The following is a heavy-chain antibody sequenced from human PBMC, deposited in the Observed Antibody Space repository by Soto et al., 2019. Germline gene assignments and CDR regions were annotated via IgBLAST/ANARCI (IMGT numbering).Heavy chain of an antibody. J-gene: IGHJ4*02. D-gene: IGHD5-18*01. CDR2: INVGTGDT. Sequence: QVQLVQSGAEVKKPGASVRVSCKASGYTFTAYAMDWVRQTPGQRLEWVGWINVGTGDTEYSQQFQGRANITRDTSARTLYMELSSLTSEDTAVYYCARDVDTSLSAPLDYWGQGSLVTVSS. V-gene: IGHV1-3*01. CDR3: ARDVDTSLSAPLDY. CDR1: GYTFTAYA.